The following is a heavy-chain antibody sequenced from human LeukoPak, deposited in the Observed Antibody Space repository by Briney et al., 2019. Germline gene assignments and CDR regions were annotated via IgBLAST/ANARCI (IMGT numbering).Heavy chain of an antibody. Sequence: GGSLRLSCAASGFTVITNDMTWVRQAPGKGLEWISVLYSDGNTKYADSVQGRFTISRDNSKNTLYLEMNSLSPDDTAVYYCARGVEPLAANTLAYWGQGTLVTVSS. D-gene: IGHD1-14*01. J-gene: IGHJ4*02. V-gene: IGHV3-53*01. CDR2: LYSDGNT. CDR1: GFTVITND. CDR3: ARGVEPLAANTLAY.